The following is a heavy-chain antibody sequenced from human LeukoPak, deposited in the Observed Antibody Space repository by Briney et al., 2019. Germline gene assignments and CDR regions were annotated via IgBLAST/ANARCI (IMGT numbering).Heavy chain of an antibody. J-gene: IGHJ4*02. V-gene: IGHV3-23*01. Sequence: GGSLRLSCAASGFTFSSYDMTWVRQAPGKGLEWVSGISTSGGTTYYADSLKGRFTISRDNSKNTLFLQMNSLRAEDTAVYYCAKDGDGIQYFDFWGQGTLVTVSS. D-gene: IGHD5-24*01. CDR1: GFTFSSYD. CDR2: ISTSGGTT. CDR3: AKDGDGIQYFDF.